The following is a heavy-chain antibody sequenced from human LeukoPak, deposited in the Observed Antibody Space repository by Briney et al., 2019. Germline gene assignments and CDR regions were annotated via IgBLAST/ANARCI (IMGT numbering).Heavy chain of an antibody. CDR1: GDXLSDYF. J-gene: IGHJ4*02. V-gene: IGHV4-59*12. D-gene: IGHD5-24*01. CDR2: KSGST. Sequence: SETLSLTCTVSGDXLSDYFCSWIRQPPGKGLEWIGYKSGSTNYNGSLKSRVTILLVRSKNQFSLKLSSVTAADTAVYCCARGPRAGRTLEMATITRQRLPFDYWGQGTLVTVSS. CDR3: ARGPRAGRTLEMATITRQRLPFDY.